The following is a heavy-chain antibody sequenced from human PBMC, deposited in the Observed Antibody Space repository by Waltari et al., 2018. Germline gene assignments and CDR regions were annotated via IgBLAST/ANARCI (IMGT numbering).Heavy chain of an antibody. CDR2: ISSSSSTI. CDR1: GFTFSSYS. J-gene: IGHJ4*02. CDR3: ARGGYSSGWGFDY. V-gene: IGHV3-48*01. Sequence: EVQLVESGGGLVQPGGSLRLSCAASGFTFSSYSMTWVRQAPGKGLEWVSYISSSSSTIYYADSVKGRFTISRDNAKNSLYLQMNSLRAEDTAVYYCARGGYSSGWGFDYWGQGTLVTVSS. D-gene: IGHD6-19*01.